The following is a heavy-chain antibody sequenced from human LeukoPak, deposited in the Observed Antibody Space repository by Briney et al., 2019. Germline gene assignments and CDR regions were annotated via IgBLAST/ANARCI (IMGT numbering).Heavy chain of an antibody. J-gene: IGHJ6*03. CDR1: GLTFSSYE. CDR2: ISSSGSTI. V-gene: IGHV3-48*03. CDR3: ARGRGPYYYYYYYMDV. Sequence: GGSLRLSCAAPGLTFSSYEMNWVRQAPGKGLEWVSYISSSGSTIYYADSVKGRFTISRDNAKNSLYLQMNSLRAEDTAVYYCARGRGPYYYYYYYMDVWGKGTTVTVSS. D-gene: IGHD5-24*01.